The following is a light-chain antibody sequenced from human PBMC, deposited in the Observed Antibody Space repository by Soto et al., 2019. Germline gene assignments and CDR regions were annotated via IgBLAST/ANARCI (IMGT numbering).Light chain of an antibody. CDR3: GTWDTGLSAGV. Sequence: QSVLTQPPSVSAAPGQRVTISCSGSASNVGTQFVSWYQHRTGAAPKLLIYDNDERPSEIPDRFSGSKSDTSATLTITGVQTGDEADYYCGTWDTGLSAGVFGGGTKVTVL. CDR2: DND. V-gene: IGLV1-51*01. J-gene: IGLJ2*01. CDR1: ASNVGTQF.